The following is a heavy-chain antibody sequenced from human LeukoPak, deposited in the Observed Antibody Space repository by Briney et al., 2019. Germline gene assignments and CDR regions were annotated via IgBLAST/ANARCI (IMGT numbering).Heavy chain of an antibody. CDR1: GFTFSSYA. Sequence: PGGSLRPSCSASGFTFSSYAMHWVRQAPGKGLEYVSAISSNGGSTYYADSVKGRFTISRDNSKNTLYLQMSSLRAEDTAVYYCVKAVPFRYCSGGSCYSVWGQGTLVTVSS. D-gene: IGHD2-15*01. J-gene: IGHJ4*02. CDR3: VKAVPFRYCSGGSCYSV. CDR2: ISSNGGST. V-gene: IGHV3-64D*06.